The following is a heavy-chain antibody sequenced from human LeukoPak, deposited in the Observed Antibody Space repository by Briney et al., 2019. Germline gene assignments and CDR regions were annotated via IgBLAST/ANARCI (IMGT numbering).Heavy chain of an antibody. CDR1: GFTFSTYA. CDR2: ISYDGSSQ. J-gene: IGHJ3*02. Sequence: PGRSLRLSCAASGFTFSTYAMHWVRQAPGKGLEWVAVISYDGSSQYYTDSVKGRFTISRDNSKNTMYLQMNSLRAGDTAVYYCARDRDCSSTSCYNAFDIWGQGTMVTVSS. CDR3: ARDRDCSSTSCYNAFDI. D-gene: IGHD2-2*02. V-gene: IGHV3-30*10.